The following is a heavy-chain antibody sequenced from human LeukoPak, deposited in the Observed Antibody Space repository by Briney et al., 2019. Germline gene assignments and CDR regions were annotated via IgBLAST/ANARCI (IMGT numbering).Heavy chain of an antibody. Sequence: SETLSLTCTVSGGTISSYYWSWIRQPPGKGLEWIGYIYYSGRTNYNPSLKSRVTISVDTSKKQFSLKLSSVTAADTAMYYCARHETGPYFDYWGQGTLVTVSS. J-gene: IGHJ4*02. CDR3: ARHETGPYFDY. D-gene: IGHD1-1*01. CDR2: IYYSGRT. V-gene: IGHV4-59*08. CDR1: GGTISSYY.